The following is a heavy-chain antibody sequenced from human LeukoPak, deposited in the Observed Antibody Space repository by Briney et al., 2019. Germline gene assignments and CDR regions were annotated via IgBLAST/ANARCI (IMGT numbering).Heavy chain of an antibody. CDR2: INPSGGST. Sequence: GASVTVSCKASGYTFTSYYMHWVRQAPGQGLEWMGIINPSGGSTNYAQTFQGRVTITRDMSTSTVYMELSSLRSEDTAVYYCARDLVVVPAAPRDYYYMDVWGKGTTVTVSS. V-gene: IGHV1-46*01. D-gene: IGHD2-2*01. CDR1: GYTFTSYY. CDR3: ARDLVVVPAAPRDYYYMDV. J-gene: IGHJ6*03.